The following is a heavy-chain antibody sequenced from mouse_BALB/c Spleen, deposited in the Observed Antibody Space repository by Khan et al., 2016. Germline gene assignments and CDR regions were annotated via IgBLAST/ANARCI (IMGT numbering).Heavy chain of an antibody. J-gene: IGHJ3*01. V-gene: IGHV7-3*02. Sequence: EVELVESGGGLVQPGGSLRLSCATSGFTSTDYYMSWVRQPPGKALEWLGFIRNKANGYTTEYSASVKGRFTISRDNSQSILYLQMNTLRAEDSATYYCARDWFAYWGQGTLVTVSA. CDR1: GFTSTDYY. CDR2: IRNKANGYTT. CDR3: ARDWFAY.